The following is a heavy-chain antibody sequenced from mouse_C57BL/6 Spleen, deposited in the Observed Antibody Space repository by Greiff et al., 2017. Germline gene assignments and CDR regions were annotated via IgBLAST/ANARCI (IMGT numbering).Heavy chain of an antibody. V-gene: IGHV5-9*01. CDR2: ISGGGGNT. CDR3: AREDSSGYPYYAMDY. D-gene: IGHD3-2*02. J-gene: IGHJ4*01. CDR1: GFTFSSYT. Sequence: EVQRVESGGGLVKPGGSLKLSCAASGFTFSSYTMSWVRQTPEKRLEWVATISGGGGNTYYPDSVKGRFTISRDNAKNTLYLQMSSLRSEDTALYYCAREDSSGYPYYAMDYWGQGTSVTVSS.